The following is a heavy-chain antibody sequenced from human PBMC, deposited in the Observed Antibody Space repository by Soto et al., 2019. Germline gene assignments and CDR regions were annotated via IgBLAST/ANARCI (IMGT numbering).Heavy chain of an antibody. Sequence: ASVKVSCKASGYTFTSYGISWVRQAPGQGLEWMGWISAYNGNTNYAQKLQGRVTMTTDTSTSTAYMELRSLRSDDTAVYYCARSGEQWGNAEDAFDIWGQGTMVTVSS. J-gene: IGHJ3*02. CDR1: GYTFTSYG. D-gene: IGHD6-19*01. CDR3: ARSGEQWGNAEDAFDI. CDR2: ISAYNGNT. V-gene: IGHV1-18*01.